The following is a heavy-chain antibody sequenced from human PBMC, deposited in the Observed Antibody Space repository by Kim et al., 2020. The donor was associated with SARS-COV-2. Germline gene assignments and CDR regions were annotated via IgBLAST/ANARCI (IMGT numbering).Heavy chain of an antibody. CDR1: GGSISSYY. CDR3: AREGYDFWSGYSWADY. J-gene: IGHJ4*02. CDR2: IYTSGST. D-gene: IGHD3-3*01. V-gene: IGHV4-4*07. Sequence: SETLSLTCTVSGGSISSYYWSWIRQPAGKGLEWIGRIYTSGSTNYNPSLKSRVTMSVDTSKNQFSLKLSSVTAADTAVYYCAREGYDFWSGYSWADYWGQGTLVTVSS.